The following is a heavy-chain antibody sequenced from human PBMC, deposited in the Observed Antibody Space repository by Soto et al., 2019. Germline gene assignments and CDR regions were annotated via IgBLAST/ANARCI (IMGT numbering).Heavy chain of an antibody. CDR2: IIPIFGTA. D-gene: IGHD3-22*01. CDR1: GGTFSSYA. CDR3: ARDRAYYYDSSGPGTRYFDY. J-gene: IGHJ4*02. V-gene: IGHV1-69*13. Sequence: SVKVSCKASGGTFSSYAISWVRQAPGQGLEWMGGIIPIFGTANCAQKFQGRVTITVDESTSTAYMELSSLRSEDTAVYYCARDRAYYYDSSGPGTRYFDYWGQGTLVTVSS.